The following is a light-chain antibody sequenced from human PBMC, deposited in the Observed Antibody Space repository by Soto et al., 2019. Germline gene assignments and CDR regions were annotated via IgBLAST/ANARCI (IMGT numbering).Light chain of an antibody. J-gene: IGLJ2*01. CDR2: GNN. Sequence: QSVLTQPNSVSGAPGQRVTISCTGSSSNIGAGYDVHWYQQLPGTAPKLLIYGNNNPPSGVPDRFSGSKSGTSASLAITGLQAEDEADYYCLSYDSSLSGSRVFGGGTKLTVL. V-gene: IGLV1-40*01. CDR1: SSNIGAGYD. CDR3: LSYDSSLSGSRV.